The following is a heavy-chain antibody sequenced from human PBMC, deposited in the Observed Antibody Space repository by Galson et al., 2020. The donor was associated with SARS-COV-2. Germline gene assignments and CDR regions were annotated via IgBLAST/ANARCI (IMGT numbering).Heavy chain of an antibody. Sequence: GESLKISCKASGYTFTSYYMHWVRQAPGQGLEWMGIINPSGGSTSYAQKFQGRVTMTRDTSTSTVYMELSSLRSEDTAVYYCARDAGTGNYDILTSALGASRMDVWGQGTTVTVSS. CDR3: ARDAGTGNYDILTSALGASRMDV. D-gene: IGHD3-9*01. CDR1: GYTFTSYY. J-gene: IGHJ6*02. CDR2: INPSGGST. V-gene: IGHV1-46*01.